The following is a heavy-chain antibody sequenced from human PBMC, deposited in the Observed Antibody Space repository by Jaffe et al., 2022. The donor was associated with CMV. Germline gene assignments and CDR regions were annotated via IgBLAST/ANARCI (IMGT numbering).Heavy chain of an antibody. V-gene: IGHV4-39*01. CDR3: ARHFKGLYYYDSSGYEDAFDI. J-gene: IGHJ3*02. CDR2: IYYSGST. CDR1: GGSISSSSYY. D-gene: IGHD3-22*01. Sequence: QLQLQESGPGLVKPSETLSLTCTVSGGSISSSSYYWGWIRQPPGKGLEWIGSIYYSGSTYYNPSLKSRVTISVDTSKNQFSLKLSSVTAADTAVYYCARHFKGLYYYDSSGYEDAFDIWGQGTMVTVSS.